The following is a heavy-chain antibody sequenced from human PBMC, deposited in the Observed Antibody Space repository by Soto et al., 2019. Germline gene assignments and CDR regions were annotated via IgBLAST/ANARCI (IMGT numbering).Heavy chain of an antibody. J-gene: IGHJ6*02. CDR1: VDSVSSNSAA. CDR3: ARNRMSGMDV. Sequence: SQALSLTCAMSVDSVSSNSAAGDWIRQSPSRGREWLGRTYYSSKWYNDYAVSVRSRITINPDTSKNQFSLQLNSVTPEDTAVYYCARNRMSGMDVWGQGTTVTVS. CDR2: TYYSSKWYN. V-gene: IGHV6-1*01.